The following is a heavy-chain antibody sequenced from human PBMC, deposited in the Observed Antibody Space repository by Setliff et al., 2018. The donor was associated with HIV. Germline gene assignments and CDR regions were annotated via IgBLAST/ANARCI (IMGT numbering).Heavy chain of an antibody. V-gene: IGHV4-38-2*01. CDR3: ARHGGGSTRYMHAFDI. CDR2: FYHSGGT. Sequence: SETLSLTCAVSGYSITSGYYWGWIRQPPGKGLEWIGSFYHSGGTYYNPSLKSRVTISVDTSRNQFSLNLTSVTAAAAAVFYCARHGGGSTRYMHAFDIWGQGRLVTVSS. J-gene: IGHJ3*02. D-gene: IGHD2-2*01. CDR1: GYSITSGYY.